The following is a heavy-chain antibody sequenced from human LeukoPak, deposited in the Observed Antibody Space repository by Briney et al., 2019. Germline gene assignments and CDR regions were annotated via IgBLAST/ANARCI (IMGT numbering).Heavy chain of an antibody. Sequence: SETLSPTCTVSGDSINSLDLWSWVRQPPGKGLEWIGEMYLSGTTHSNPSVKSRVTISIDKSKNQFFLNLSSVTAADTAVYYCAGLVGRYSSGLYYYYFDYWGQGTLVTVSS. J-gene: IGHJ4*02. CDR1: GDSINSLDL. V-gene: IGHV4-4*02. CDR2: MYLSGTT. D-gene: IGHD3-22*01. CDR3: AGLVGRYSSGLYYYYFDY.